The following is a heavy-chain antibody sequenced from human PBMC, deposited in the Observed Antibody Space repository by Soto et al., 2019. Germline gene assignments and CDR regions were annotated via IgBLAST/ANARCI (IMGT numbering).Heavy chain of an antibody. D-gene: IGHD1-26*01. CDR3: ARVKGGGATPLGQNYYYYYGMDG. J-gene: IGHJ6*02. V-gene: IGHV4-31*02. CDR1: GCSISSGCYY. CDR2: IYYSGST. Sequence: SETLSLTWTFSGCSISSGCYYLSWIRQHPGKGLEWIGYIYYSGSTYYNPSLKSRVTISVDTSKNQFSLKLSSVTAADTAVYYWARVKGGGATPLGQNYYYYYGMDGWGQGTTVTFSS.